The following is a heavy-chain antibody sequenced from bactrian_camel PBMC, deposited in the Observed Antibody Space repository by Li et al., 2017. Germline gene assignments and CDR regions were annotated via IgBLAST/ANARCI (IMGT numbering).Heavy chain of an antibody. Sequence: HVQLVESGGGSVQAGGSLRLSCTASGLTFETSDMAWYRRAPGRECELVSSISSAHTTYYADSVKGRFIISRDNTKNTWYLQMNILKPEDTAMYYCAAVVGCSTAPWLRDPGQRQGPIYWGQGTQVTV. D-gene: IGHD7*01. V-gene: IGHV3S55*01. J-gene: IGHJ4*01. CDR2: ISSAHTT. CDR3: AAVVGCSTAPWLRDPGQRQGPIY. CDR1: GLTFETSD.